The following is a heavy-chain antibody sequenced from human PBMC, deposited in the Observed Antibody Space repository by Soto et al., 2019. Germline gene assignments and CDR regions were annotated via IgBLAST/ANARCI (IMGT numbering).Heavy chain of an antibody. J-gene: IGHJ4*02. CDR2: IYYSGN. D-gene: IGHD5-18*01. CDR1: GGSISNFH. Sequence: SETLSLTCNVSGGSISNFHLSWIRQPPGKGLEWIGYIYYSGNYYNPSLTSRVSMSLDKSKNQFSLHLKSVTAADTALYFCALGGYNYGRPFDFWGQGTRVTISS. V-gene: IGHV4-59*01. CDR3: ALGGYNYGRPFDF.